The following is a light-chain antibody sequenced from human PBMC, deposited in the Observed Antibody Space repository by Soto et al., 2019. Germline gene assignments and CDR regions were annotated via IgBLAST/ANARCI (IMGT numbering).Light chain of an antibody. CDR3: QTWVTGIQV. J-gene: IGLJ2*01. CDR1: SGHSSYA. CDR2: LNSDGSH. V-gene: IGLV4-69*01. Sequence: QLVLTQSPSASASLGASVKLTCTLSSGHSSYAIAWHQQRPEKGPRYLMKLNSDGSHSKGDGIPDRFSGSSSGAERYLTISGLQSEDEADYYCQTWVTGIQVFGGGTQLTVL.